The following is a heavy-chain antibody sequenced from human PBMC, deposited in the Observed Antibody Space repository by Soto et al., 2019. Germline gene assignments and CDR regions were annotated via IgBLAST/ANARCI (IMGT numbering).Heavy chain of an antibody. D-gene: IGHD1-26*01. J-gene: IGHJ4*02. CDR2: IDVGSGNA. CDR3: AAEVGCYTNGLSSN. CDR1: GFTFSTSA. Sequence: QMQLVQSGPEVKKPGTSVKVSCKTSGFTFSTSAVHWVRQARGHRLQWIGWIDVGSGNANYAQMLRERVHVGRELASITANLAWSRLRPVTAAGQYFAAEVGCYTNGLSSNWGREPLCSFS. V-gene: IGHV1-58*01.